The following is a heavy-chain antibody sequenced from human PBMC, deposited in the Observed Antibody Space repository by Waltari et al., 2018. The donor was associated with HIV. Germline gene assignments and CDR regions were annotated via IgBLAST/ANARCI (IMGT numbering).Heavy chain of an antibody. V-gene: IGHV1-69*01. CDR1: GGTFRSYD. CDR3: ARASSSNYYVEAFDI. D-gene: IGHD3-10*02. J-gene: IGHJ3*02. Sequence: QVQLVQSGAAVKKPGSSVTVSCKASGGTFRSYDISWVRQAPGQGLEWMGGIIPIFGTANYAQKFQGRVTITADESTSTAYMELSSLRSEDTAVYYCARASSSNYYVEAFDIWGQGTMVTVSS. CDR2: IIPIFGTA.